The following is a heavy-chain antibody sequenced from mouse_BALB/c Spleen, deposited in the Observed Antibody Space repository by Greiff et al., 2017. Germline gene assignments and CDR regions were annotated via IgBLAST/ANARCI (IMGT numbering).Heavy chain of an antibody. Sequence: EVKLQESGGGLVQPGGSLKLSCAASGFDFSRYWMSWVRQAPGKGLEWIGEINPDSSTINYTPSLKDKFIISRDNAKNTLYLQMSKVRSEDTALYYCARYYYGSSYYYAMDYWGQGTSVTVSS. CDR1: GFDFSRYW. CDR3: ARYYYGSSYYYAMDY. V-gene: IGHV4-1*02. J-gene: IGHJ4*01. CDR2: INPDSSTI. D-gene: IGHD1-1*01.